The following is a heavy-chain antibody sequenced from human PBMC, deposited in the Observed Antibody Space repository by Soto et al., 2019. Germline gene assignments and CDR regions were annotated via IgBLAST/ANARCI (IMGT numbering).Heavy chain of an antibody. CDR3: ARHVMATMHAFDI. CDR1: GYSFTSYW. D-gene: IGHD2-21*01. CDR2: IDPSDSYT. J-gene: IGHJ3*02. V-gene: IGHV5-10-1*01. Sequence: GESLKISCKGSGYSFTSYWISWVRQMPGKGLEWMERIDPSDSYTNYSPSIQGHVTISADKSISTAYLQWSSLKASDIAMYYCARHVMATMHAFDIWGQGTMVTVSS.